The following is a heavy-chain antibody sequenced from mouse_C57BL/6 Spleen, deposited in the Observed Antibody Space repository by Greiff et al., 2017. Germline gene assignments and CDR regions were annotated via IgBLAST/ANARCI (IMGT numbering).Heavy chain of an antibody. J-gene: IGHJ4*01. CDR1: GYTFTDYY. CDR2: INPNNGGT. Sequence: EVQLQQSGPELVKPGASVKISCKASGYTFTDYYMNWVKQSHGKSLEWIGDINPNNGGTSYNQKFKGKATLTVDKSSSTAYMELRSLTSEDSAVYYCARTPYYSNQMDYWGQGTSVTVSS. V-gene: IGHV1-26*01. CDR3: ARTPYYSNQMDY. D-gene: IGHD2-5*01.